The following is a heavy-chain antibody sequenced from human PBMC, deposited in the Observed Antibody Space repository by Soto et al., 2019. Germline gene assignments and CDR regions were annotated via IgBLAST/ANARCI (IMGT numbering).Heavy chain of an antibody. CDR1: GFTGSGNY. J-gene: IGHJ4*02. CDR3: ASTRGSSYDY. V-gene: IGHV3-53*01. D-gene: IGHD6-6*01. Sequence: GGSLRLSCAASGFTGSGNYMSWVRQAPGKGLEWVSVIYNGGGTYYADSVKGRFTISRDNSKNTLYLQMNSLRAEDTAVYYCASTRGSSYDYRGQGTLVTVSS. CDR2: IYNGGGT.